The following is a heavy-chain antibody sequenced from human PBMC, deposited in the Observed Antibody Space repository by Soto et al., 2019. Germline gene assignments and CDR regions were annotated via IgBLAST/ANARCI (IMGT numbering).Heavy chain of an antibody. CDR3: ARELQQQLVVYGMDV. CDR2: ISSSSSYI. CDR1: GFTFSSYS. D-gene: IGHD6-13*01. J-gene: IGHJ6*02. V-gene: IGHV3-21*01. Sequence: GGSLRLSCAASGFTFSSYSMNWVRQAPGKGLEWVSSISSSSSYIYYADSVKGRFTISRDNAKNSLYLQMNSLRAEDTAVYYCARELQQQLVVYGMDVWGQGTTVTVSS.